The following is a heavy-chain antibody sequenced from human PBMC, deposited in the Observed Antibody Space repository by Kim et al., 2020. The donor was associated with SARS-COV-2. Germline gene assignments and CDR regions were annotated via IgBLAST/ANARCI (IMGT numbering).Heavy chain of an antibody. Sequence: TYNPSRTSRDTISVDTSKNQFSLKLSSVTAADTAVYYCARRSLRQWYFDLWGRGTLVTVSS. D-gene: IGHD1-26*01. J-gene: IGHJ2*01. CDR3: ARRSLRQWYFDL. V-gene: IGHV4-61*07.